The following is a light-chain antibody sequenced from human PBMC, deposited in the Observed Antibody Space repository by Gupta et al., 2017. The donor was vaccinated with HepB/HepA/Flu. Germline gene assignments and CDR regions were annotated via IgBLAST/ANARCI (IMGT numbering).Light chain of an antibody. CDR2: GAS. CDR3: QLDGSSWT. CDR1: QSIYNNY. J-gene: IGKJ1*01. Sequence: EIVLTQSPDTLSLSPGERATLSCRASQSIYNNYLAWYQQKAGQAPRVLISGASSRATGIPDRCSGSGAGKDFTLTSSRLEYEDFEVYYCQLDGSSWTFGQGTKVEVK. V-gene: IGKV3-20*01.